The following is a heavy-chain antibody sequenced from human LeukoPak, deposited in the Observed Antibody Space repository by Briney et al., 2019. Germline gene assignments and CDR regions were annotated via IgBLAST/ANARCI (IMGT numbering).Heavy chain of an antibody. D-gene: IGHD1-7*01. Sequence: SQTLSLTCTVSGGSISSGGYYWSWIRQHPGKGLEWIGYIYYSGSTYYNPSLKSRVTISVDTSKNQFSLKLSSVTAADTAVYYCARQYNWNYAWFDPWGQGTLVTVSS. CDR1: GGSISSGGYY. J-gene: IGHJ5*02. CDR3: ARQYNWNYAWFDP. V-gene: IGHV4-31*03. CDR2: IYYSGST.